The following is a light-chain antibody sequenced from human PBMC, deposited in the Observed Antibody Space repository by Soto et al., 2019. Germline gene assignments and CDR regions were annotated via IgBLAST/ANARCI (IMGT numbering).Light chain of an antibody. J-gene: IGKJ2*01. Sequence: EIVLTQSPGTLSLSPGERATLSCRASQTVGNNYLAWFQQKPGRAPTLLVYNPSTRATGIPDRFGGSGSGTDFTLTISRLEPEDFAVYYCLQYAFSPHTFGQGTRLDIK. CDR1: QTVGNNY. CDR2: NPS. CDR3: LQYAFSPHT. V-gene: IGKV3-20*01.